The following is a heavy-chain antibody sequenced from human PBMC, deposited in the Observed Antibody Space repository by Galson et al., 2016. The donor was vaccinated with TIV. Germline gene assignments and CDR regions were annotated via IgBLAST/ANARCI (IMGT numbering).Heavy chain of an antibody. CDR1: GGTFNNFA. V-gene: IGHV1-69*05. CDR2: ILPVSRTS. J-gene: IGHJ4*02. CDR3: ARDVPCGGSCYFFDN. Sequence: SVKVSCKASGGTFNNFAFNRVRQAPGQGLEWMGGILPVSRTSNYAQKFQDRVTFTTDESTNTAYMELNGLRSDDTAVYYCARDVPCGGSCYFFDNWGQGTPVTVSA. D-gene: IGHD2-21*02.